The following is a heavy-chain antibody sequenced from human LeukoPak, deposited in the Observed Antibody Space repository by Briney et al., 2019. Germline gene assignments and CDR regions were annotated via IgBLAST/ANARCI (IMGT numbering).Heavy chain of an antibody. D-gene: IGHD1-26*01. Sequence: SETLSLACAVYGGSFSGYYWSWIRQPPGKGLEWIGEINHSGSTNYNPSLKSRVTISVDTSKNQFSLKLSSVTAADTAFYYCASQGHHGKIVGTTLSYFYMDVWGKGTTVTVSS. CDR3: ASQGHHGKIVGTTLSYFYMDV. J-gene: IGHJ6*03. CDR1: GGSFSGYY. V-gene: IGHV4-34*01. CDR2: INHSGST.